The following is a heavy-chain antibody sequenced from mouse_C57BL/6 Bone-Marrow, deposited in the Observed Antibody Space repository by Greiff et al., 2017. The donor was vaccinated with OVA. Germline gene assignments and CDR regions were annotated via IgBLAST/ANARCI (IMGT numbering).Heavy chain of an antibody. V-gene: IGHV1-50*01. D-gene: IGHD2-3*01. CDR3: ARYKDYDGYENFDV. J-gene: IGHJ1*03. CDR1: GYTFTSYW. CDR2: IDPSDSYT. Sequence: VQLQQPGAELVKPGASVKLSCKASGYTFTSYWLQWVKQRPGQGLEWIGEIDPSDSYTNYNQKFKGKATLTVDTSSSTAYMQLSSLTSEDSAVYYCARYKDYDGYENFDVWGTGTTVTVSS.